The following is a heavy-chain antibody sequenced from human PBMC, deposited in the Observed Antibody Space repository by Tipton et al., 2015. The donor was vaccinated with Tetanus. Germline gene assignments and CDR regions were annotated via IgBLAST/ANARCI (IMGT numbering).Heavy chain of an antibody. CDR3: ARSTGSGNYFDN. CDR1: SGSIDSYY. CDR2: ISYSGSG. V-gene: IGHV4-59*01. Sequence: TLSLTCTVSSGSIDSYYWSWIRQPPGKGLEWIGYISYSGSGEYNPSLKSRVTVSEDTSKSQFSLKLSSVTAADTAVYYCARSTGSGNYFDNWGQGILVAVSS. J-gene: IGHJ4*02. D-gene: IGHD3-10*01.